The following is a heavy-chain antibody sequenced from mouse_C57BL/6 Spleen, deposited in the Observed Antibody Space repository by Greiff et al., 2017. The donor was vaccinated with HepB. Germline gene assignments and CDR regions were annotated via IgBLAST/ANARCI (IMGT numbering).Heavy chain of an antibody. V-gene: IGHV1-82*01. CDR1: GYAFSSSW. J-gene: IGHJ2*01. Sequence: VKLMESGPELVKPGASVKISCKASGYAFSSSWMNWVKQRPGKGLEWIGRIYPGDGDTNYNGKFKGKATLTADKSSSTAYMQLSSLTSEDSAVYFCARSPVVATNFDYWGQGTTLTVSS. CDR3: ARSPVVATNFDY. CDR2: IYPGDGDT. D-gene: IGHD1-1*01.